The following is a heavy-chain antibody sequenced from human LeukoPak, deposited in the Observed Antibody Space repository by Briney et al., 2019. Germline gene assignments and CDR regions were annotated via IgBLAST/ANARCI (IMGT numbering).Heavy chain of an antibody. D-gene: IGHD4-23*01. CDR1: GFTFSSYW. CDR3: ARTNHLYDYGGNPDKVFDY. Sequence: AGGSLRLSCAASGFTFSSYWMSWVRQAPGKGLEWVANIKQDGSEKYYVDSVKGRFTISRDNAKNSLYLQMNSLRAEDTAVYYCARTNHLYDYGGNPDKVFDYWGQGTLVTVSS. CDR2: IKQDGSEK. J-gene: IGHJ4*02. V-gene: IGHV3-7*01.